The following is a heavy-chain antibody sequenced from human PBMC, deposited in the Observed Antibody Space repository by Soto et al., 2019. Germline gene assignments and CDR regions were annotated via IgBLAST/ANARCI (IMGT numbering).Heavy chain of an antibody. D-gene: IGHD2-21*02. CDR3: ARAITYCGGDCYPSAFDI. V-gene: IGHV1-2*04. Sequence: GASAKVSCKAPGYTFTGYYMQLFRQSNGQWLEWMLWINPNSGGTNYAQKFQGWVTMTRDTSISTAYMELSRLRSDDTAVYYCARAITYCGGDCYPSAFDIWGQGTMVTVSS. CDR1: GYTFTGYY. J-gene: IGHJ3*02. CDR2: INPNSGGT.